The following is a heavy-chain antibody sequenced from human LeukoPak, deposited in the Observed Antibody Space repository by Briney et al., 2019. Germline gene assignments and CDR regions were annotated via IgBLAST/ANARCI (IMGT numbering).Heavy chain of an antibody. J-gene: IGHJ4*02. CDR3: AREGGSYKHFDY. D-gene: IGHD3-10*01. CDR1: GFTFSSSA. Sequence: GGSLRLSCAASGFTFSSSAMSWVRQAPGKGLEWVSAISNNGGYTYYADSVQGRFTISRDNSKSTLCLQMNSLRAEDTAVYYCAREGGSYKHFDYWGQGSLITVSS. CDR2: ISNNGGYT. V-gene: IGHV3-23*01.